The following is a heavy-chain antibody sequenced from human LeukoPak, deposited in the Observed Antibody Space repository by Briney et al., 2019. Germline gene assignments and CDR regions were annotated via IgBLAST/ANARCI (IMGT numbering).Heavy chain of an antibody. CDR3: ARALLVRNGYNYSPNYFDY. CDR2: IYSGSTT. D-gene: IGHD5-24*01. V-gene: IGHV3-53*01. Sequence: PGGSLRLSCAASGLTGNSNYMNWVRQALGKGLQWVSVIYSGSTTYYADSVKGRFTISRDNSKNTLYLQMNSLRAEDTAVYYCARALLVRNGYNYSPNYFDYWGQGTLVTVSS. CDR1: GLTGNSNY. J-gene: IGHJ4*02.